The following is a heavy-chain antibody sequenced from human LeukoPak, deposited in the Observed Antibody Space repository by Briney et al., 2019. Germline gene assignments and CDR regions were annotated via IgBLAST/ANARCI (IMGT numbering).Heavy chain of an antibody. D-gene: IGHD2-2*01. Sequence: GGSLRLSCAASGFTFSRHAMSWVRQAPGKGLGWVSAISGSGGSTYYADSVKGRFTISRDNSKNTLYLQMNSLRAEDTAVYYCAKDPTPYCSSTSCYEPVDYWGQGTLVTVSS. J-gene: IGHJ4*02. CDR1: GFTFSRHA. V-gene: IGHV3-23*01. CDR3: AKDPTPYCSSTSCYEPVDY. CDR2: ISGSGGST.